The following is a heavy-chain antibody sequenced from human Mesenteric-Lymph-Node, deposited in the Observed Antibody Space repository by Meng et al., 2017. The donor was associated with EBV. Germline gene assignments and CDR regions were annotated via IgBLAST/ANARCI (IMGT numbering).Heavy chain of an antibody. Sequence: QGLLQESGQGLVKPSETLSLTCTVAGGSVTSGSYYWNWIRQPPGKRLEWIGYIHYSGSTNYNPSLKSQIAISVDTSKNQLSLRVSHVTAADTAVYYCARGRRGVQYFDFWGQGALVTVSS. D-gene: IGHD1-1*01. J-gene: IGHJ4*02. CDR3: ARGRRGVQYFDF. V-gene: IGHV4-61*01. CDR1: GGSVTSGSYY. CDR2: IHYSGST.